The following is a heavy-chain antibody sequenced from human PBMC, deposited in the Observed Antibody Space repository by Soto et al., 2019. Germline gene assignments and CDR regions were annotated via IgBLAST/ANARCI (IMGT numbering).Heavy chain of an antibody. CDR2: ISYVGSNK. CDR3: ARGGDYGDYLPPSYYFDY. V-gene: IGHV3-30-3*01. J-gene: IGHJ4*02. D-gene: IGHD4-17*01. Sequence: QVQLVESGGGVVQPGRSLRLSCAASGFTFSSYAIHWVRQAPGKGRGWGEVISYVGSNKYYADSVKGRFTFSRDNSKNTLYLQMNSLRAEDTAVYYCARGGDYGDYLPPSYYFDYWGQGTLVTVSS. CDR1: GFTFSSYA.